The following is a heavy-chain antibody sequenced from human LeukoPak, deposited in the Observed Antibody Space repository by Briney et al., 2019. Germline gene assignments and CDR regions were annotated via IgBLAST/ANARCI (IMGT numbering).Heavy chain of an antibody. CDR2: ISSSSDYI. V-gene: IGHV3-21*01. D-gene: IGHD2-2*02. CDR1: GFTFSHYS. Sequence: PGGSLRLSCAASGFTFSHYSMNWGRQAPGKGLEWGSSISSSSDYIYYADSLKGRFTISRDNAKSSLYLQMNSLRAEDTAVYYCARLAAAIHAFDVWGQGTMVTVSS. CDR3: ARLAAAIHAFDV. J-gene: IGHJ3*01.